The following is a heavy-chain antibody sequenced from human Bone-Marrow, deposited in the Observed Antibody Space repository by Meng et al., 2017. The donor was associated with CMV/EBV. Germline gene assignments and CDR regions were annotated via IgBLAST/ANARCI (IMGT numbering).Heavy chain of an antibody. CDR1: GGSISSYY. CDR2: IYYSGST. J-gene: IGHJ6*02. D-gene: IGHD6-13*01. Sequence: SETLSLTCTVSGGSISSYYWGWIRQPPGKGLEWIGSIYYSGSTYYNPSLKSRVTISVDTSKNQFSLRLSSVTAADTAVYYCARQYSSSWYEALYYYYGMDVWGQGTTVTVSS. CDR3: ARQYSSSWYEALYYYYGMDV. V-gene: IGHV4-39*01.